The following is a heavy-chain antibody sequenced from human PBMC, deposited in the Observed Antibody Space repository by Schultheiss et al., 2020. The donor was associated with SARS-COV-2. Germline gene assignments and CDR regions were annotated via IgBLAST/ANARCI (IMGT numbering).Heavy chain of an antibody. CDR1: GGSISSSNR. CDR3: ARVPVAYYDFWSGITYGMDV. D-gene: IGHD3-3*01. V-gene: IGHV4-4*02. J-gene: IGHJ6*02. CDR2: IYHSGST. Sequence: SETLSLTCAVSGGSISSSNRWSWVRQPPGKGLEWIGEIYHSGSTNYNPSLKSRVTISVDKSKNQFSLKLSSVTAADTAVYYCARVPVAYYDFWSGITYGMDVWGQGTTVTVSS.